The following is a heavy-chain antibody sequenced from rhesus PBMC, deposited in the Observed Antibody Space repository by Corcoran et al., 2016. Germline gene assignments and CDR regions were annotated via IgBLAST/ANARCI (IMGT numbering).Heavy chain of an antibody. CDR2: INRGGGSA. J-gene: IGHJ6*01. Sequence: EVQLVESGGGLAKPGGSLRLSCAASGFTFSSYWMNWVRQAPGKGLEGVSAINRGGGSAHYPDPVRGRFTISRDNAKTTLTLQMNSRRAGDTALYYCAKCARAGGGYYYGLDSWGQGVVVTVSS. CDR3: AKCARAGGGYYYGLDS. CDR1: GFTFSSYW. V-gene: IGHV3S25*01.